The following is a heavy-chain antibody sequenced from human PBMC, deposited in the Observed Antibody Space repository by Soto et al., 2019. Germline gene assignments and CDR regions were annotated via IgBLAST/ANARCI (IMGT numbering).Heavy chain of an antibody. J-gene: IGHJ4*02. Sequence: GESLKISCKGSGYSFTSYWISWVRQMPGKGLEWMGIIYPGDSDTRYSPSFQGQVTISADKSISTAYLQWSSLKASDTAMYYCARGGPNGKLELAPFDYWGQGTLVTVSS. V-gene: IGHV5-51*01. CDR1: GYSFTSYW. CDR3: ARGGPNGKLELAPFDY. CDR2: IYPGDSDT. D-gene: IGHD1-7*01.